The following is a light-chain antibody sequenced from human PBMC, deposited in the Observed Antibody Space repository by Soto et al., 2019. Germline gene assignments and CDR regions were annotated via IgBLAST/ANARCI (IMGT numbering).Light chain of an antibody. Sequence: EIVLTQSPGTLSLSPGERATLSCRASQFVSSNSLAWYQQKRGQAPRLLIHDASSRATGIPDRFSGSGSGTDFTLTISRLEPEDFAVYYCQQYGGSTRTFGQGTKVEIK. CDR3: QQYGGSTRT. V-gene: IGKV3-20*01. CDR2: DAS. J-gene: IGKJ1*01. CDR1: QFVSSNS.